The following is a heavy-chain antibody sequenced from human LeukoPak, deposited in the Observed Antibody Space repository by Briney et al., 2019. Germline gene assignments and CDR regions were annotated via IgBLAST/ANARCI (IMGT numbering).Heavy chain of an antibody. Sequence: GGSLRLXCAASGFTVSSNYMSWVRQAPGKGLEWVSVIYSGGSTYYADSVKGRFTISRDNSKNTLYLQMNSLRAEDTAVYYCARSGHYDSSGYSDYWGQGTLVTVSS. D-gene: IGHD3-22*01. CDR1: GFTVSSNY. V-gene: IGHV3-66*02. CDR3: ARSGHYDSSGYSDY. CDR2: IYSGGST. J-gene: IGHJ4*02.